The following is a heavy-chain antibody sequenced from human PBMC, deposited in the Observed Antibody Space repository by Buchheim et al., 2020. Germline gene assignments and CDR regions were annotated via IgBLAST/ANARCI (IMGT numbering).Heavy chain of an antibody. D-gene: IGHD2-8*01. CDR3: ASGDANFDH. CDR2: ISSGSSTI. CDR1: GISFRSSD. V-gene: IGHV3-48*01. J-gene: IGHJ4*02. Sequence: EVQVVESGGGLVQPGGSLRLSCAASGISFRSSDMNWVRQAPGKGLEWVSYISSGSSTIYYADSVKGRFTISRANAKRPLYLQMNSLRVEDTAVYYCASGDANFDHWGQGTL.